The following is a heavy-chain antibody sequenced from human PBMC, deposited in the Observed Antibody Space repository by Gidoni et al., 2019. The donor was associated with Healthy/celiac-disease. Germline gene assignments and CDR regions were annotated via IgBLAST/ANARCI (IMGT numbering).Heavy chain of an antibody. V-gene: IGHV3-23*01. CDR2: ISGSGGST. D-gene: IGHD3-10*01. CDR3: AKWGGSGSYHTDYYMDV. CDR1: GFTFSSYA. Sequence: EVQLLESGGGLVQPGGSLRLSCAASGFTFSSYAMSWVRQAPGKGLAWVSAISGSGGSTYYADSVKGRFTISRDNSKNTLYLQMNSLRAEDTAVYYCAKWGGSGSYHTDYYMDVWGKGTTVTVSS. J-gene: IGHJ6*03.